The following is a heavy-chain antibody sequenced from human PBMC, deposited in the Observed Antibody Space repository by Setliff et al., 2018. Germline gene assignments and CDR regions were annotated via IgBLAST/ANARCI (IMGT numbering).Heavy chain of an antibody. CDR2: LHTSGSI. Sequence: SETLSLTCTVSGGSISSGTYYWSWIRQPAGKGLEWIGRLHTSGSIDYNPSLKSRVTISVDTSKNQFSLRLRSVTAADTAVYYCARANKKLDYYYYYMDVWGKGTTVTVSS. CDR1: GGSISSGTYY. J-gene: IGHJ6*03. V-gene: IGHV4-61*02. CDR3: ARANKKLDYYYYYMDV. D-gene: IGHD1-1*01.